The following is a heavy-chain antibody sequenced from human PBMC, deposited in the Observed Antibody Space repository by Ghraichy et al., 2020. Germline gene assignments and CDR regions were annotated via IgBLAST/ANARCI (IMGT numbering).Heavy chain of an antibody. CDR3: AKEHNYFNSSGP. J-gene: IGHJ4*02. CDR1: GFTFSSYA. Sequence: GGSLRLSCATSGFTFSSYAMSWFRQAPGKGPEWVAAIGGAGGATFYADSVKGRFTISRDNSKNTLYLQMSSLGAEDTAPYYCAKEHNYFNSSGPWGQGTLVTVSS. CDR2: IGGAGGAT. V-gene: IGHV3-23*01. D-gene: IGHD3-22*01.